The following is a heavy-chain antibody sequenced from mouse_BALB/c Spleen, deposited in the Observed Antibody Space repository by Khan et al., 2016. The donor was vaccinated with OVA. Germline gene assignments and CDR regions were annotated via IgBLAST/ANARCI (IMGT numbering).Heavy chain of an antibody. CDR2: LSYDGSD. J-gene: IGHJ2*01. V-gene: IGHV3-6*02. D-gene: IGHD1-1*01. CDR1: VYSITSGYY. CDR3: AREGAYYYGSSYYFDY. Sequence: EVQLQESGPGLVKPSQSLSPTCSVTVYSITSGYYWSWLRQFPGNKLDWMGYLSYDGSDNYNPSPKNRISSTRVTSKNQFFLKLNSVNNEDTATYYCAREGAYYYGSSYYFDYWGQGTTLTVAS.